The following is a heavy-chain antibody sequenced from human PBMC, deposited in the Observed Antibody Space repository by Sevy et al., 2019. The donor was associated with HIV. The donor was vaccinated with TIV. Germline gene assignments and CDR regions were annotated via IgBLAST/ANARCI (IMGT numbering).Heavy chain of an antibody. D-gene: IGHD3-3*01. CDR1: GYTFSDSGYY. V-gene: IGHV1-2*02. Sequence: AAVKVSCKASGYTFSDSGYYVHGVRQAPGQGLEWMGWINPQSGATNYAQKFQGRVSMTRDTSVSTANMELNRLTSDDTAVYYSASESYDFWTASVHYDYGMDVWGQGTLVTVSS. J-gene: IGHJ6*02. CDR2: INPQSGAT. CDR3: ASESYDFWTASVHYDYGMDV.